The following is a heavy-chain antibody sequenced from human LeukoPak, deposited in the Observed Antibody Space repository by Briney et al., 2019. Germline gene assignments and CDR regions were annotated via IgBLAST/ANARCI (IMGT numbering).Heavy chain of an antibody. CDR3: AREYLSQYCSSTSCYRGWFDP. CDR1: GGTFSSYA. CDR2: IIPIFGTA. V-gene: IGHV1-69*13. Sequence: SVKVSCKASGGTFSSYAISWVRQAPGQGLEWMGGIIPIFGTANYVQKFQGRVTITADESTSTAYMELSSLRSEDTAVYYCAREYLSQYCSSTSCYRGWFDPWGQGTLVTVSS. D-gene: IGHD2-2*01. J-gene: IGHJ5*02.